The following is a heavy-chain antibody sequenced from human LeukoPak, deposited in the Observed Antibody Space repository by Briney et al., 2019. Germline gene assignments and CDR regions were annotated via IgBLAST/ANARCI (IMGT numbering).Heavy chain of an antibody. CDR2: ISYDGSNK. D-gene: IGHD2-2*01. CDR1: GFTVSSNY. J-gene: IGHJ4*02. Sequence: PGGSLRLSCAASGFTVSSNYMSWVRQAPGKGLEWVAVISYDGSNKYYADSVKGRFTISRDNSKNTLYLQMNSLRAEDTAVYYCARDPPTGIVVVPAAPEGYWGQGTLVTVSS. CDR3: ARDPPTGIVVVPAAPEGY. V-gene: IGHV3-30-3*01.